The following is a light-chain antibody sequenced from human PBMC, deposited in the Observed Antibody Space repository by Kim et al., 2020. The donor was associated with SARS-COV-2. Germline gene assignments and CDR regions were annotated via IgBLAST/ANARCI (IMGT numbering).Light chain of an antibody. Sequence: SFTISCTGTSSDVGGYNYVSWYQQHPGKAPKLMIYDVSNRPSGVSNRFSGSKSGNTASLTISGLQAEDEADYYCSSYTSSSTLGVFGGGTQLTVL. J-gene: IGLJ3*02. CDR3: SSYTSSSTLGV. CDR1: SSDVGGYNY. CDR2: DVS. V-gene: IGLV2-14*03.